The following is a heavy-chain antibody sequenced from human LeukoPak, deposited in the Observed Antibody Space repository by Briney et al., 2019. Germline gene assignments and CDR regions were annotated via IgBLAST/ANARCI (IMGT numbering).Heavy chain of an antibody. CDR1: GVSIGSHY. Sequence: PSETLSLTCSVSGVSIGSHYWSWIRQPPGKGLEWIGYIFYSRSTNYNPSLKSRVTISVDTSKNHFSLKLSSVTAADTAVYCCARGGSYFDYWGQGTLVTVSS. CDR2: IFYSRST. CDR3: ARGGSYFDY. J-gene: IGHJ4*02. V-gene: IGHV4-59*11. D-gene: IGHD1-26*01.